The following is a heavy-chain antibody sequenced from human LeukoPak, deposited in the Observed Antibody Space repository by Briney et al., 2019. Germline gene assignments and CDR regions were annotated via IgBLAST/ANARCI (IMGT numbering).Heavy chain of an antibody. CDR2: IYYSGST. V-gene: IGHV4-31*03. J-gene: IGHJ4*02. CDR1: GGSISSGGYY. CDR3: ARVGYSSVSVDY. Sequence: SETPSLTCTVSGGSISSGGYYWSWIRQHPGKGLEWIGYIYYSGSTYYNPSLKSRVTISVDTSKNQFSLKLSSVTAADTAVYYCARVGYSSVSVDYWGQGTLVTVSS. D-gene: IGHD6-25*01.